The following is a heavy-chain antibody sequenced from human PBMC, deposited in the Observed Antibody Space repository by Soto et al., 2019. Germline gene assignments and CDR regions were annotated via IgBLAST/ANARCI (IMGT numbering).Heavy chain of an antibody. V-gene: IGHV3-15*07. CDR3: TTDSYSTIILVRFDY. Sequence: GSLRLSCAASGFTFTNAWINWVRQAPGKGLEWVGRIKSKTDGGTTDYAEPVKGRFAISRDDSNNMVYLQMNSLKIEDTAVYHCTTDSYSTIILVRFDYWGHGTLVTVSS. D-gene: IGHD3-22*01. CDR2: IKSKTDGGTT. CDR1: GFTFTNAW. J-gene: IGHJ4*01.